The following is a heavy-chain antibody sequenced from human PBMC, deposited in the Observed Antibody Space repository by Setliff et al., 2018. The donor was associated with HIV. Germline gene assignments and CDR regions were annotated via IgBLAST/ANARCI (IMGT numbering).Heavy chain of an antibody. D-gene: IGHD5-18*01. CDR1: GGSFRSSRYY. J-gene: IGHJ4*02. CDR3: ARGGYQRGYTYGSFDY. V-gene: IGHV4-39*07. CDR2: IHYGGFF. Sequence: ETLSLTCTVSGGSFRSSRYYWGWIRQPPGKGLEWIGNIHYGGFFWYSPSLKSRVTISVDTSKNQFSLKLSSVTAADTAVYYCARGGYQRGYTYGSFDYWGQGTLVTVSS.